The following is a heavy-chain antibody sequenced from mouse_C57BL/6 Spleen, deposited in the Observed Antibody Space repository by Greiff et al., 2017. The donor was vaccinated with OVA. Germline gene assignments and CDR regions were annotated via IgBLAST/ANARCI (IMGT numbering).Heavy chain of an antibody. CDR1: GYAFSSSW. Sequence: QVQLQQSGPELVKPGASVKISCKASGYAFSSSWMNWVKQRPGKGLEWIGRIYPGDGDTNYNGKFKGKATLTADKSSSTAYMQPSSLTSEDSAVYFCAREGGYPYYFDYWGQGTTLTVSS. D-gene: IGHD2-2*01. V-gene: IGHV1-82*01. CDR2: IYPGDGDT. CDR3: AREGGYPYYFDY. J-gene: IGHJ2*01.